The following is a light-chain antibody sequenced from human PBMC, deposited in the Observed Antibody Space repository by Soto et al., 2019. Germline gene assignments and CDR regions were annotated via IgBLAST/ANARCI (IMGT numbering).Light chain of an antibody. Sequence: QLVLTQSPSASASLGASVKLTCTLSSGHSSYAIAWYQQQPEKGTRFLMKVKSDGSHNKGDGIPDRFSGSSSGAERHLTISSLQSEDEGDYYCQAWGTSAVFGGGTQLTVL. CDR3: QAWGTSAV. J-gene: IGLJ7*01. V-gene: IGLV4-69*01. CDR1: SGHSSYA. CDR2: VKSDGSH.